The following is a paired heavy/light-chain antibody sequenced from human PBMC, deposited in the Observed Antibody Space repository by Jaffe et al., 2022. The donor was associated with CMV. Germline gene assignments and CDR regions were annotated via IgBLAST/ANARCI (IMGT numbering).Light chain of an antibody. CDR2: KAS. CDR1: QSISSW. Sequence: DIQMTQSPSTLSASVGDRVTITCRASQSISSWLAWYQQKPGKAPKLLIYKASSLESGVPSRFSGSGSGTEFTLTISSLQPDDFATYYCQQYNSYLWTFGQGTKVEIK. V-gene: IGKV1-5*03. CDR3: QQYNSYLWT. J-gene: IGKJ1*01.
Heavy chain of an antibody. CDR1: GFTFSDYY. J-gene: IGHJ4*02. CDR2: ISSSSSYT. CDR3: ARDRPAWYYDSSFYYFDY. D-gene: IGHD3-22*01. Sequence: QVQLVESGGGLVKPGGSLRLSCAASGFTFSDYYMSWIRQAPGKGLEWVSYISSSSSYTNYADSVKGRFTISRDNAKNSLYLQMNSLRAEDTAVYYCARDRPAWYYDSSFYYFDYWGQGTLVTVSS. V-gene: IGHV3-11*06.